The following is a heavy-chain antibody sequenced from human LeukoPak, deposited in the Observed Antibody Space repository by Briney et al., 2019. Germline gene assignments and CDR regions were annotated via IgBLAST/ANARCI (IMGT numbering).Heavy chain of an antibody. Sequence: SETLSLTCTVSGGSISSSSYYWGWIRQPPGKGLEWIGSIYYSGSTNYNPSLKSRVTISVDTSKNQFSLKLSSVTAADTAVYYCARASEGYKYYFDYWGQGTLVTVSS. D-gene: IGHD2-2*02. CDR1: GGSISSSSYY. J-gene: IGHJ4*02. CDR3: ARASEGYKYYFDY. CDR2: IYYSGST. V-gene: IGHV4-39*07.